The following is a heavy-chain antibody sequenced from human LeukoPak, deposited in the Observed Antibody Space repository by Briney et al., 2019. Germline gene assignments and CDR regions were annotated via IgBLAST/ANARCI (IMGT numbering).Heavy chain of an antibody. CDR2: IWYDGSNK. J-gene: IGHJ4*02. Sequence: PGGSLRLSRAASGFTFSSYGMHWVRQAPGKGLEWVAHIWYDGSNKYYADSVKGRFTISRDNSKNTLYLQMNSLRAEDTAVYYCARALFNYDSSGLSYWGQGTLVTVSS. CDR1: GFTFSSYG. CDR3: ARALFNYDSSGLSY. V-gene: IGHV3-33*01. D-gene: IGHD3-22*01.